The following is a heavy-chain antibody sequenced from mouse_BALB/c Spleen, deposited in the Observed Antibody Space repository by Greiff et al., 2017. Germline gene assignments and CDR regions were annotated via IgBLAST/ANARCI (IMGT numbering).Heavy chain of an antibody. Sequence: DLVKPGASVKLSCKASGYTFTSYWINWIKQRPGQGLEWIGRIAPGSGSTYYNEMFKGKATLTVDTSSSTAYIQLSRLSSEDSAVYFCARYYGSSNDYWGQGTTLTVSS. V-gene: IGHV1S41*01. CDR2: IAPGSGST. CDR1: GYTFTSYW. D-gene: IGHD1-1*01. CDR3: ARYYGSSNDY. J-gene: IGHJ2*01.